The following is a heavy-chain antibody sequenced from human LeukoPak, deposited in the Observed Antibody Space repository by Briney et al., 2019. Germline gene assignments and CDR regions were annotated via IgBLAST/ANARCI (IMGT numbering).Heavy chain of an antibody. CDR3: ARMYRYYYDSSGRYYFDY. J-gene: IGHJ4*02. CDR2: INHSGST. Sequence: SETLSLTCAVYGGSFSSYYWSWIPQPPGKGLEWIRKINHSGSTNYNPSLKSRVTISVDTSKNQFSLKLSSVTAADTAVYYCARMYRYYYDSSGRYYFDYWGQGTLDTVTS. CDR1: GGSFSSYY. D-gene: IGHD3-22*01. V-gene: IGHV4-34*01.